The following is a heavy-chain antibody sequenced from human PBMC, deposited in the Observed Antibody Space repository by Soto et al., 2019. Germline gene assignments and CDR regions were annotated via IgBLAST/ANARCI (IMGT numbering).Heavy chain of an antibody. D-gene: IGHD2-15*01. Sequence: ASVKVSCKASGYTFTGYYMHWVRQAPGQGLEWMGWINPNSGGTNYAQKFQGRVTMTRDTSISTAYMELGSLRSEDTAVYYCARGIATGQLDPWGQGTLVTVSS. J-gene: IGHJ5*02. CDR2: INPNSGGT. V-gene: IGHV1-2*02. CDR1: GYTFTGYY. CDR3: ARGIATGQLDP.